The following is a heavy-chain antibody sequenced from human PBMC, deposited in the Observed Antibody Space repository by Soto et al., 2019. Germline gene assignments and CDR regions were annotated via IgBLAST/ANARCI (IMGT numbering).Heavy chain of an antibody. J-gene: IGHJ6*02. Sequence: EVQLVESGGGLVQPGGSLRLSCEASGFTFRNYDMHWVRQGTGKGLEWVSGISAAGDPDYADSVEGRFTISRENAQNSFFLQMNRLRGGDTAVYYCARTDRDFYGLDVWGQGTTVIVSS. V-gene: IGHV3-13*05. CDR3: ARTDRDFYGLDV. CDR2: ISAAGDP. CDR1: GFTFRNYD.